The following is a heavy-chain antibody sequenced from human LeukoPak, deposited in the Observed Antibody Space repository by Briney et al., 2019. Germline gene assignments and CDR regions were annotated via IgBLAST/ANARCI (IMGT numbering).Heavy chain of an antibody. J-gene: IGHJ3*02. D-gene: IGHD3-3*01. CDR1: GFTFNSYP. CDR3: VKESGFMEAPNSAFDI. V-gene: IGHV3-64D*06. Sequence: PGGSLRLSCSASGFTFNSYPVHWVRQAPGKGLEYVSGISRNGGSTYYADSVKGRFTISRDNSKNTLYLQMSSLRAEDTAVYYCVKESGFMEAPNSAFDIWGQGTMVTVSS. CDR2: ISRNGGST.